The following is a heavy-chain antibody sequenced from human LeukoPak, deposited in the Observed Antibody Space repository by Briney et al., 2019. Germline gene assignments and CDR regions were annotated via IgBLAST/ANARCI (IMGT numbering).Heavy chain of an antibody. V-gene: IGHV3-48*03. CDR2: ISSSGSAI. CDR3: AELGVTMIGGV. Sequence: PGGSLSLPCAASGFTFDDYPTHWVRQAPGKALVWVSYISSSGSAIYYAESMKGRFTISRENAKNSLYLQMNSLRAEDTAVYYCAELGVTMIGGVWGKGTTVTISS. CDR1: GFTFDDYP. D-gene: IGHD3-10*02. J-gene: IGHJ6*04.